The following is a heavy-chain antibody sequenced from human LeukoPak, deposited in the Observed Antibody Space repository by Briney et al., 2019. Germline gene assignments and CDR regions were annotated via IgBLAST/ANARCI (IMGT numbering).Heavy chain of an antibody. D-gene: IGHD3-10*01. Sequence: GGSLRLSCAASGFTFSSYAMTWVRQAPGKGLECVSGISSSGDRTYYADSVKGRFTISRDNSKNTLYLQMNSLRAEDTAVYYCAKDHKGNYYYGSGSYYEYWGQGTLVTVSS. CDR2: ISSSGDRT. V-gene: IGHV3-23*01. CDR1: GFTFSSYA. J-gene: IGHJ4*02. CDR3: AKDHKGNYYYGSGSYYEY.